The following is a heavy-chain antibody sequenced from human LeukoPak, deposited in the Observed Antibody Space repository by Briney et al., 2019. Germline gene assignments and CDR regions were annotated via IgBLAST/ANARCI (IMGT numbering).Heavy chain of an antibody. Sequence: KPSETLSLTCSVSGDSISGYYWSWIRQPPGKGLEWIGYIYSSGSTNYNPSLKSRVTISVDTSKSQFSLMLNSVSAADTAVYYCARDNIVVVVAATHTYYYGMDVWGQGTTVTVSS. J-gene: IGHJ6*02. V-gene: IGHV4-59*01. CDR3: ARDNIVVVVAATHTYYYGMDV. D-gene: IGHD2-15*01. CDR2: IYSSGST. CDR1: GDSISGYY.